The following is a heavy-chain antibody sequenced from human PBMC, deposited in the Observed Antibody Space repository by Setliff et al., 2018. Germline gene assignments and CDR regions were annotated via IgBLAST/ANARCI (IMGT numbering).Heavy chain of an antibody. J-gene: IGHJ4*02. V-gene: IGHV4-31*03. D-gene: IGHD1-26*01. Sequence: SETLSLTCTVSGDSISSGGYYWSWIRQHPGKGLEWIGYIYYAGNTYYNPSLKSRLVISLDTSKNQVSLRLVSVTAADTAIYYCGRHLGPWDPVDFWGQGTLVTVSS. CDR3: GRHLGPWDPVDF. CDR1: GDSISSGGYY. CDR2: IYYAGNT.